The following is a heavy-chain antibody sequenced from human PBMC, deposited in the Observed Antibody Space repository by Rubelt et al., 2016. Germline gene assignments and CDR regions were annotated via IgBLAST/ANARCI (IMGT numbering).Heavy chain of an antibody. V-gene: IGHV3-30*18. CDR2: ISYDGSNK. CDR1: GFTVSSNY. Sequence: VQLVESGGGLVQPGGSLRLSCAASGFTVSSNYMSWVRQAPGKGLEWVAVISYDGSNKYYADSVKGRFTISRDNSKNTLYLQMNSRRAEDTAVYYCAKDAYSSGWSYFDYWGQGTLVTVSS. CDR3: AKDAYSSGWSYFDY. J-gene: IGHJ4*02. D-gene: IGHD6-19*01.